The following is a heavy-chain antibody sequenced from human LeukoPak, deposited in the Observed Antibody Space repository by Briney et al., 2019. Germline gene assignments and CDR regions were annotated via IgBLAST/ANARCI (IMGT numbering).Heavy chain of an antibody. D-gene: IGHD3-10*02. V-gene: IGHV3-48*03. Sequence: GGSLRLSCAASGFTLSSYEMNWVRQAPRKGLEWVSYISSSGSTIYYADSVKGRFTISRDNAKNSLYLQMNSLRAEDTAVYYCAELGITIIGGSWGKGTPVTVSS. CDR2: ISSSGSTI. CDR3: AELGITIIGGS. J-gene: IGHJ6*04. CDR1: GFTLSSYE.